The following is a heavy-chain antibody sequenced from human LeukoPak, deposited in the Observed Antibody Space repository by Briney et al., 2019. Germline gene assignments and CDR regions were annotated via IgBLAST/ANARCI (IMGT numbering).Heavy chain of an antibody. CDR1: GYTLTELS. CDR3: ATTAVALRAFDP. Sequence: ASVKVSCKVSGYTLTELSMHWVRQAPGKGLEWMGGFDPEDGETIYAQKFQGRVTMTEDTSTDTAYMEQSSLRSEDTAVYYCATTAVALRAFDPWGQGTLVTVSS. D-gene: IGHD6-19*01. J-gene: IGHJ5*02. CDR2: FDPEDGET. V-gene: IGHV1-24*01.